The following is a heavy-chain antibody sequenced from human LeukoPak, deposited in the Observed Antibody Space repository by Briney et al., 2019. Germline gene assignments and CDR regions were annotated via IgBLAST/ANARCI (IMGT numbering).Heavy chain of an antibody. V-gene: IGHV4-4*07. CDR1: GGSISSYC. CDR3: ARGNYDISTPGGNYFDY. CDR2: IYTSGST. D-gene: IGHD3-9*01. Sequence: SETLSLTCTVSGGSISSYCWSWIRQPAGKGLEWIGRIYTSGSTNYNPSLKSRVTMSVDTSKNQFSLKLSSVTAADTAVYYCARGNYDISTPGGNYFDYWGQGILVTVSS. J-gene: IGHJ4*02.